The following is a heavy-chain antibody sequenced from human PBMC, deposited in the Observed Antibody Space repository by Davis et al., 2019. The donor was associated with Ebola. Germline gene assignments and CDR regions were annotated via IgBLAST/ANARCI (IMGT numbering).Heavy chain of an antibody. CDR2: INPITGGT. J-gene: IGHJ3*02. D-gene: IGHD3-22*01. CDR3: AREGGRYYDSSGYVFDI. CDR1: GYRFTSYY. V-gene: IGHV1-46*01. Sequence: ASVKVSCKASGYRFTSYYMHWVRQAPGQGLEWMGIINPITGGTGYAQNFQVRVNMTRATSTSTVYMELSSLRSEDTAVYYCAREGGRYYDSSGYVFDIWGQGTMVKVSS.